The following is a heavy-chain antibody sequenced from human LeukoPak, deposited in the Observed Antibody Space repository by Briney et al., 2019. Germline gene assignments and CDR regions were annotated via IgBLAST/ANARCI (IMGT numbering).Heavy chain of an antibody. CDR1: GGTFSSYA. J-gene: IGHJ5*02. D-gene: IGHD1-26*01. CDR2: IIPILGIA. V-gene: IGHV1-69*04. Sequence: SVKVSCKASGGTFSSYAISWVRQAPGQGLEWMGRIIPILGIANYAQKFQGRVTITADKSTSTAYMEPSSLRSEDTAVYYCARSSGSKPNWFDPWGQGTLVTVSS. CDR3: ARSSGSKPNWFDP.